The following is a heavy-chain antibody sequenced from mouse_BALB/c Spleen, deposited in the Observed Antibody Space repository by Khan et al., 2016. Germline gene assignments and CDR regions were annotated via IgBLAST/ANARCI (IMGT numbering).Heavy chain of an antibody. J-gene: IGHJ3*01. CDR2: INPDSSTI. D-gene: IGHD1-1*01. Sequence: EVQLQESGGGLVQPGGSLKLSCAASGFDLSRYWMSWVRQAPGKGLEWIGEINPDSSTINYTPSLKDRFIISRDNAKNTLYLQVSIVRSEDTALYYCARAGYYGYLAYWGQGTLVSVSA. CDR1: GFDLSRYW. V-gene: IGHV4-1*02. CDR3: ARAGYYGYLAY.